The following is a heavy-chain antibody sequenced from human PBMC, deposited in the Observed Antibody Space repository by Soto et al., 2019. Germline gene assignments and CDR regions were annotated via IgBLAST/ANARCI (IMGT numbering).Heavy chain of an antibody. CDR2: IIPILGIA. CDR1: GGTFSSYT. Sequence: ASVKVSCKASGGTFSSYTISWVRQAPGQGLEWMGRIIPILGIANYAQKFQGRVTITADKSTSTAYMELSSLRSEDTAVYYCARSGSGSYSFPFDYWGQGTLVTVSS. J-gene: IGHJ4*02. CDR3: ARSGSGSYSFPFDY. D-gene: IGHD3-10*01. V-gene: IGHV1-69*02.